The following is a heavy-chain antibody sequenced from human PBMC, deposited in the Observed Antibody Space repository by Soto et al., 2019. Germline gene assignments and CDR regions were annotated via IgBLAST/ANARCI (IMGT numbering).Heavy chain of an antibody. V-gene: IGHV1-69*13. CDR1: GGTFSSYA. CDR3: ARDRATIFGVVIKAPYGMDV. J-gene: IGHJ6*02. Sequence: SVKVSCKASGGTFSSYAISWVRQAPGQGLEWMGGIIPIFGTANYAQKFQGRVTITADESTSTAYMELSSLRSEDTAVYYCARDRATIFGVVIKAPYGMDVWGQGTTVTVSS. CDR2: IIPIFGTA. D-gene: IGHD3-3*01.